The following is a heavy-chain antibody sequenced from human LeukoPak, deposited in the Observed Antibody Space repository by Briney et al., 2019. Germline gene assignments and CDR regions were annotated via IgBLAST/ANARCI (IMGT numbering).Heavy chain of an antibody. V-gene: IGHV3-48*03. J-gene: IGHJ5*02. CDR3: AREKRYNWFDP. Sequence: PGGSLRLSCAASGFTFSSYEMNWVRQAPGKGLEWVSYISSSGGTIYYADSVKGRFTISRDNAKNSLCLQMNSLRAEDTAVYYCAREKRYNWFDPWGQGTLVTVSS. CDR1: GFTFSSYE. CDR2: ISSSGGTI.